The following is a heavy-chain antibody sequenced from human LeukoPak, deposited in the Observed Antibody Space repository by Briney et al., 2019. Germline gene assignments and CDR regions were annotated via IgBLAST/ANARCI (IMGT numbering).Heavy chain of an antibody. V-gene: IGHV3-9*01. D-gene: IGHD5-18*01. CDR1: GFTFDDYA. CDR2: ISWNSGSI. J-gene: IGHJ3*02. CDR3: AKANVDTAMADAFDI. Sequence: PEGSLRLSCAASGFTFDDYAMHWVRQAPGKGLEWVSGISWNSGSIGYADSVKGRFTISRDNAKNSLYLQMNSLRAEDTALYYCAKANVDTAMADAFDIWGQGTMVTVSS.